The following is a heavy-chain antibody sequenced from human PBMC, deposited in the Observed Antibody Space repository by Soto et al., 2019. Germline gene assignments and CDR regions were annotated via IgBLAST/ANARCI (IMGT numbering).Heavy chain of an antibody. CDR3: VREGEGYYGAGSYYVTEY. CDR1: GYTFADYG. Sequence: QVQLVQSGAEVKKPGASVKVSCKASGYTFADYGISWVRQAPGQGLEWMGWIISYNGNTNYAQKMQGRVPMTSDTYTSTAYMELQNLSSDDAAVDYCVREGEGYYGAGSYYVTEYWGQGTLVTGSS. V-gene: IGHV1-18*01. CDR2: IISYNGNT. J-gene: IGHJ4*02. D-gene: IGHD3-10*01.